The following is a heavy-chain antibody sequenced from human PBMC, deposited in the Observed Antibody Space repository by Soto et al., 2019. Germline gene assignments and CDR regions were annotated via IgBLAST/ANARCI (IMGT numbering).Heavy chain of an antibody. Sequence: QVQLVQSGAEVKKPGASVKVSCKASGYTFTSYYMHWVRQAPGQGLEWMGIINPSGGSTSYAQKFQGRVTMTRDTSTSTVYMELSSXXSEXTAXXYXXXXXXXXXAATPGYYFDYWCQGTLVTVSS. D-gene: IGHD2-15*01. CDR1: GYTFTSYY. V-gene: IGHV1-46*01. CDR3: XXXXXXXXAATPGYYFDY. CDR2: INPSGGST. J-gene: IGHJ4*02.